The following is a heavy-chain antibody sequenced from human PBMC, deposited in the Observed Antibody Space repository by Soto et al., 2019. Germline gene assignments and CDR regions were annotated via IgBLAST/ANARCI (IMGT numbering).Heavy chain of an antibody. CDR3: SKAGYWEGGSSLDWFGP. Sequence: QVQLVQSGVEVKKPGASVKVSCRASGYTFATYGINWARQAPGQGLEWMGWISAYNGNTNYAQKFQGRVTMTTDTSTSTAYMELRSLTSDDTAVYYCSKAGYWEGGSSLDWFGPCGQCTLFPVSS. CDR1: GYTFATYG. CDR2: ISAYNGNT. D-gene: IGHD2-2*03. J-gene: IGHJ5*02. V-gene: IGHV1-18*01.